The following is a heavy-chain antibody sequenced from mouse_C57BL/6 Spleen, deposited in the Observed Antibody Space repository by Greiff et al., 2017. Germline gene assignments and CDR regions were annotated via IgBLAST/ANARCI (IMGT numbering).Heavy chain of an antibody. J-gene: IGHJ3*01. CDR2: IDPETGGT. Sequence: QVQLQQSGAELVRPGASVTLSCKASGYTFTDYEMHWVKQTPVHGLEWIGAIDPETGGTAYNQKFKGKAILTADKSSSTAYMELRSLTSEDSAVYYCTRESSGYRCAYWGQGTLVTVSA. CDR3: TRESSGYRCAY. D-gene: IGHD3-2*02. CDR1: GYTFTDYE. V-gene: IGHV1-15*01.